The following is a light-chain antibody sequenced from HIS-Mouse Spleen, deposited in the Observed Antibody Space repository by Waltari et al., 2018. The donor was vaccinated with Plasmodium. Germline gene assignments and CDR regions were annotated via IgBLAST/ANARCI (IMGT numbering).Light chain of an antibody. Sequence: QSALTQPASVSGSPGQSITISCTGTSSDVGSYNLVSWYQQNPGKAPKLMIYEGSKRPSGVSNRFAGAKSGNTASLTISGLQAEDEADYYCCSYAGSSTKWVFGGGTKLTVL. V-gene: IGLV2-23*01. J-gene: IGLJ3*02. CDR1: SSDVGSYNL. CDR3: CSYAGSSTKWV. CDR2: EGS.